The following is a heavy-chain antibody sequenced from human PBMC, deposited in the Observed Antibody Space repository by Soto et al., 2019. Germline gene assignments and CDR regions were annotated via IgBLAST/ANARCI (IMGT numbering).Heavy chain of an antibody. D-gene: IGHD6-13*01. CDR2: IYNSGST. CDR1: GGSISSYY. Sequence: ETLSLTCTVSGGSISSYYWSWIRQPPGKGLEWIGYIYNSGSTNYNPSLKSRVTISVDTSKNQFSLKLSSVTAADTAVYYCARGSTGYSSSWYRYWGQGTLVTVSS. CDR3: ARGSTGYSSSWYRY. J-gene: IGHJ4*02. V-gene: IGHV4-59*08.